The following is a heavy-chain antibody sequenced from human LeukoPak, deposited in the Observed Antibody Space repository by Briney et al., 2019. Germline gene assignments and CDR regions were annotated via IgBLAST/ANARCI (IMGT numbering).Heavy chain of an antibody. V-gene: IGHV3-23*01. CDR3: AKVRSDYYDILTGNYNPLFDY. J-gene: IGHJ4*02. D-gene: IGHD3-9*01. CDR1: GFIFSSYA. Sequence: GSLRLSCTASGFIFSSYAMSWVRQAPGKGLEWVSAIRGSGGSTYYADSVKGRFTISRDNSKNILYLQMNSLRAEDTAVYYCAKVRSDYYDILTGNYNPLFDYWGQGTLVTVSS. CDR2: IRGSGGST.